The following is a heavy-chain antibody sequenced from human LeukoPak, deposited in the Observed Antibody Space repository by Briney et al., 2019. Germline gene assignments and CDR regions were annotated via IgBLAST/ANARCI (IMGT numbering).Heavy chain of an antibody. D-gene: IGHD5-24*01. CDR1: GFTLSSYS. V-gene: IGHV3-48*04. J-gene: IGHJ4*02. CDR2: INSGSTTI. Sequence: GGSLRLSCAASGFTLSSYSMNWVRQAPGKGLEWISYINSGSTTIYYADSVKGRFTISRDNTKNSLYLQMNSLRAEDTAVYYCTRDRRIQLFDYWGQGTLVTVSS. CDR3: TRDRRIQLFDY.